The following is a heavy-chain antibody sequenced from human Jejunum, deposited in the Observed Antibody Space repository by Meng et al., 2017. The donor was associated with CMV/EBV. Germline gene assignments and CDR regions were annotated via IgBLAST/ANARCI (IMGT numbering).Heavy chain of an antibody. Sequence: QGQLRESGPGLVKPSQTLSLTCSVSGGSIGSGDYYWSWIRQPRGKGLEWIGYIHDTGSTYYNPSLKSRVDISLGTSRNHFSLTLSSVTAEDTAVYFCARGSIFVSFDSWGQGTLVTVSS. D-gene: IGHD3-3*01. CDR1: GGSIGSGDYY. J-gene: IGHJ4*02. CDR2: IHDTGST. V-gene: IGHV4-30-4*08. CDR3: ARGSIFVSFDS.